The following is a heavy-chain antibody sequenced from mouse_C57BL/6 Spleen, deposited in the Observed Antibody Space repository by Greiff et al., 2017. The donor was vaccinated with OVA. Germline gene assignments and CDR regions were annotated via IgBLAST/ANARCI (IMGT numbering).Heavy chain of an antibody. D-gene: IGHD2-2*01. J-gene: IGHJ1*03. CDR3: ARGRENYGYDYWYFDV. V-gene: IGHV1-39*01. Sequence: EVQLQQSGPELVKPGASVKISCKASGYSFTDYNMNWVKQSNGKSLEWIGVIYPNYGTISYNQKFKGKATLTVDQSSSTAYMQLNSLTSEDSAVYYCARGRENYGYDYWYFDVWGTGTTVTVSS. CDR2: IYPNYGTI. CDR1: GYSFTDYN.